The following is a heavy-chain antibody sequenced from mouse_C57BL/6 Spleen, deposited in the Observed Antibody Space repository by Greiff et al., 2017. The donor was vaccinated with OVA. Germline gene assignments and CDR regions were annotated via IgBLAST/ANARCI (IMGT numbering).Heavy chain of an antibody. J-gene: IGHJ1*03. CDR1: GFTFTDYY. Sequence: EVKLLESGGGLVQPGGSLSLSCAASGFTFTDYYMSWVRQPPGKALEWLGFIRNKANGYTTEYSASVKGRFTISRDNSQSILYLQMNALRAEDSATYYCARYRAPHWYFDVWGTGTTVTVSS. D-gene: IGHD3-1*01. V-gene: IGHV7-3*01. CDR3: ARYRAPHWYFDV. CDR2: IRNKANGYTT.